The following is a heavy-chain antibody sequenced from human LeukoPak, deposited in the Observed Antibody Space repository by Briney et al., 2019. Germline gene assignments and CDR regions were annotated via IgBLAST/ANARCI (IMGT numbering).Heavy chain of an antibody. D-gene: IGHD5-12*01. CDR2: IIPIFGTA. Sequence: GASVKVSCKASGGTFSSYAISWVRQAPGQGLEWMGGIIPIFGTANYAQKFQGRVTITADKSTSTAYMELSSLRSDDTAVYYCARDIVAATFDYWGQGTLVTVSS. V-gene: IGHV1-69*06. J-gene: IGHJ4*02. CDR1: GGTFSSYA. CDR3: ARDIVAATFDY.